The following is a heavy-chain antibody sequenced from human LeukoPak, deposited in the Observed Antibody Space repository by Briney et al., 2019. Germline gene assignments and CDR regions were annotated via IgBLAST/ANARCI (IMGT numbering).Heavy chain of an antibody. Sequence: GGSLRLSCAASGFTFSSYWMSWVRQAPGKGLEWVANIKQDGSEKYYVDSVKGRFTISRDSAKNSLYLQMNSLRAEDTAVYYCARVRSGYVFAYWGQGTLVTVSS. V-gene: IGHV3-7*03. D-gene: IGHD5-12*01. J-gene: IGHJ4*02. CDR2: IKQDGSEK. CDR1: GFTFSSYW. CDR3: ARVRSGYVFAY.